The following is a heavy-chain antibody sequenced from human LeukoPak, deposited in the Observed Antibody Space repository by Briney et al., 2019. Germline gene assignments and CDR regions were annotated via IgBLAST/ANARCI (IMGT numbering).Heavy chain of an antibody. CDR1: GFTFRNYV. CDR2: VSLEGSNY. D-gene: IGHD1-26*01. CDR3: AREGGYSGSYLLRLGYYYYGMDV. Sequence: GRSLRLSCAASGFTFRNYVMHWVRQAPGKGLEWVAVVSLEGSNYYYADSVKGRFTISRDNSKNTLYLEINTLRAEDTAVYYCAREGGYSGSYLLRLGYYYYGMDVWGQGTTVTVSS. J-gene: IGHJ6*02. V-gene: IGHV3-30*03.